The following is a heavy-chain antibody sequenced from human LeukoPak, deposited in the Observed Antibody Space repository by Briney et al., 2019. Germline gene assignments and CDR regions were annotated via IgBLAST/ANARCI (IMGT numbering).Heavy chain of an antibody. V-gene: IGHV3-21*01. CDR3: ARGPMYYYDSSGYFDY. D-gene: IGHD3-22*01. J-gene: IGHJ4*02. CDR1: GFTFSSYS. CDR2: ISSSSSYI. Sequence: GRSLRLSCAASGFTFSSYSMNWVREAPGKGMEWVSSISSSSSYIYYADSVKGRFTISRDNAKNSLYLQMNSLRAEDTAVYYCARGPMYYYDSSGYFDYWGQGTLVTVSS.